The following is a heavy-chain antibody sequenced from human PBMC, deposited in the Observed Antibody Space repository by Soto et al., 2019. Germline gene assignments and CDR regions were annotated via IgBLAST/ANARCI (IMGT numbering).Heavy chain of an antibody. J-gene: IGHJ4*02. V-gene: IGHV6-1*01. Sequence: QTLSLTCAISGDSVSSNSVCWNWGRQSPSRGLEWLGRTYYRSKWYSDYGASVRGRININADTSKNRVSLQLDSVTPEDTAVYFCGRYTRSWYLDYWGQGTQVTVSS. CDR1: GDSVSSNSVC. CDR3: GRYTRSWYLDY. D-gene: IGHD6-13*01. CDR2: TYYRSKWYS.